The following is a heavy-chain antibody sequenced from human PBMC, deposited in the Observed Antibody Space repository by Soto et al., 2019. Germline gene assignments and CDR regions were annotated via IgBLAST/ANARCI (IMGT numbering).Heavy chain of an antibody. D-gene: IGHD1-1*01. CDR3: VRDGTKALRDWFDP. CDR1: GASISGFY. J-gene: IGHJ5*02. V-gene: IGHV4-4*07. Sequence: LSLTCTVSGASISGFYWSWIRKSAGKGLEWIGRIYATGTTDYNPSLKSRVMMSVDTSKKQFSLKLRSVTAADTAVYYCVRDGTKALRDWFDPWGQGISVTVSS. CDR2: IYATGTT.